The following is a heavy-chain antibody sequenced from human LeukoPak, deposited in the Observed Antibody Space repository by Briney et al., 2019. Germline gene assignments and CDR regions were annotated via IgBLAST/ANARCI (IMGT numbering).Heavy chain of an antibody. V-gene: IGHV1-18*01. CDR3: ARDLRERRSSWLKFGY. CDR2: ISAYNGNT. CDR1: GYTFTSYG. D-gene: IGHD6-13*01. J-gene: IGHJ4*02. Sequence: ASVKVSCKASGYTFTSYGISWVQQAPGQGLEWMGWISAYNGNTNYAQKLQGRVTMTTDTSTSTAYMELRSLRSDDTAVYYCARDLRERRSSWLKFGYWGQGTLVAVSS.